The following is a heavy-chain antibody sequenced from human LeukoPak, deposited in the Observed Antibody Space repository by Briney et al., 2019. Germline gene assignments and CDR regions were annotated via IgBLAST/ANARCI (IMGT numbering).Heavy chain of an antibody. V-gene: IGHV4-59*12. CDR2: IYYSGST. Sequence: SETLSLTCTVSGGSISSYYWSWIRQPPGKGLEWIGYIYYSGSTNYNPSLKSRVTISVDTSKNQFSLKLSSVTAADTAVYYCARERPSYYDILTGYYPRSLPYYFAYWGQGTLVTVSS. CDR1: GGSISSYY. D-gene: IGHD3-9*01. CDR3: ARERPSYYDILTGYYPRSLPYYFAY. J-gene: IGHJ4*02.